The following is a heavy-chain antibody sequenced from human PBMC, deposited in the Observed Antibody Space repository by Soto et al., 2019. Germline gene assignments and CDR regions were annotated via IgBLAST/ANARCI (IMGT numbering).Heavy chain of an antibody. CDR3: ARIRGYWYGLEV. CDR2: ITGTGGNT. Sequence: EVQLLESGGGLVQPGGSLRLSCAASGFPLSTYGMTWVRQAPGKGLEWVSAITGTGGNTYYVDSVKGRFTSSRDNSKNMLYLQVNSLRVEDTAGYYCARIRGYWYGLEVWGQGTTVTVSS. V-gene: IGHV3-23*01. CDR1: GFPLSTYG. J-gene: IGHJ6*02.